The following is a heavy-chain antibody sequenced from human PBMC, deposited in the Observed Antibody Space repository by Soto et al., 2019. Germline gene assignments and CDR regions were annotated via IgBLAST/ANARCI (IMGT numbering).Heavy chain of an antibody. D-gene: IGHD2-2*01. Sequence: GSLRLSCAASGFTVSSYAMSGVRQAPGKGLEWVSAISGSGGSTYYADSVKGRFTISRDNSKNTLYLQMNSLRAEDTAVYYCAKPPGYCSSTSCPFDYWGQGTLVTVSS. CDR3: AKPPGYCSSTSCPFDY. CDR2: ISGSGGST. J-gene: IGHJ4*02. V-gene: IGHV3-23*01. CDR1: GFTVSSYA.